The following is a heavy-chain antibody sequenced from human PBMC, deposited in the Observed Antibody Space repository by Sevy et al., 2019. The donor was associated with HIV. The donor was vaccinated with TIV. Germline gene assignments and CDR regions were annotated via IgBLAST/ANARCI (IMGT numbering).Heavy chain of an antibody. V-gene: IGHV4-34*01. J-gene: IGHJ3*02. Sequence: SETLSLTCAVYGGSFSGYYWSWIRQPPGKGLEWIGEINHSGGTNYNPSLNSRVTISGDTSKNQFSLNLNSVTAADTAVYYCARHCTGSSCSHAFDIWGQGTMVTVSS. CDR1: GGSFSGYY. D-gene: IGHD2-15*01. CDR2: INHSGGT. CDR3: ARHCTGSSCSHAFDI.